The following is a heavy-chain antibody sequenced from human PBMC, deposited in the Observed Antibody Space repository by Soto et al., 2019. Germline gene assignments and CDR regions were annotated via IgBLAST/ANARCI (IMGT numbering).Heavy chain of an antibody. J-gene: IGHJ6*03. V-gene: IGHV4-59*02. CDR1: GGSVSSYY. Sequence: PSETISLTCTVSGGSVSSYYWSWIRQPPGKGLEWIGYIYYSGSTNYNPSLKSRVTISVDTSKNQFSLKLSSVTAADTAVYYCARIYGDQTYYYYYMDVWGKGTTVTVSS. CDR3: ARIYGDQTYYYYYMDV. CDR2: IYYSGST. D-gene: IGHD4-17*01.